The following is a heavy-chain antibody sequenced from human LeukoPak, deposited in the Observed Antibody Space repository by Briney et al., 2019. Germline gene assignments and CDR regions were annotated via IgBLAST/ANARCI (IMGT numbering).Heavy chain of an antibody. CDR2: IYYSGST. J-gene: IGHJ5*02. CDR1: GASFSSYY. V-gene: IGHV4-39*07. CDR3: ARGGNYYDFWSGYYISNWFDP. D-gene: IGHD3-3*01. Sequence: SETLSLTCTVSGASFSSYYWGWIRQPPGKGLEWIGSIYYSGSTYYNPSLKSRVTISVDTSKNQFSLKLSSVTAADTAVYYCARGGNYYDFWSGYYISNWFDPWGQGTLVTVSS.